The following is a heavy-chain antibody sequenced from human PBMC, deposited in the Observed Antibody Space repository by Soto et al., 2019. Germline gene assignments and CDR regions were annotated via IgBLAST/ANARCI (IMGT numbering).Heavy chain of an antibody. CDR1: GDSVSSNSAA. Sequence: SQTLSLTCAISGDSVSSNSAAWNWIRQSPSRGLEWLGRTYYRSKWYNDYAVSVKSRITINPGTSKNQFSLQLNSVTPEDTAVYYCARCPYVWGSCWFDPWGQGTLVTVSS. CDR3: ARCPYVWGSCWFDP. D-gene: IGHD3-16*01. J-gene: IGHJ5*02. CDR2: TYYRSKWYN. V-gene: IGHV6-1*01.